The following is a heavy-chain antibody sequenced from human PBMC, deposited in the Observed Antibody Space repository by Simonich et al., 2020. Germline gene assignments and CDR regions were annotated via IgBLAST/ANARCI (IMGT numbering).Heavy chain of an antibody. CDR1: GGSISSSSYS. Sequence: QLQLQESGPGLVKPSETLSLTCTVSGGSISSSSYSWGGIRQPPGKGLEWSGSIYYSGSTYYNPSLKGRVAISVDTSKTPFSMKLSSVTAADTAVYYCARWAYSSSYFDYWGQGTLVTVSS. CDR3: ARWAYSSSYFDY. J-gene: IGHJ4*02. V-gene: IGHV4-39*01. CDR2: IYYSGST. D-gene: IGHD6-6*01.